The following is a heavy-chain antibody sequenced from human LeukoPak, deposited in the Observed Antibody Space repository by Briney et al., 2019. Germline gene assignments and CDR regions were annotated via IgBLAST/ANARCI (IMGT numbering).Heavy chain of an antibody. V-gene: IGHV4-59*11. CDR3: ARETPTHYYYMDV. CDR2: IYYSGST. CDR1: GGSISSHY. J-gene: IGHJ6*03. Sequence: PSETLSLTCTVSGGSISSHYWSWIRQPPGKGLEWIGYIYYSGSTNYNPSLKSRVTISVDTSKNQFSLKLSSVTAADTAVYYCARETPTHYYYMDVWGKGTTVTVSS.